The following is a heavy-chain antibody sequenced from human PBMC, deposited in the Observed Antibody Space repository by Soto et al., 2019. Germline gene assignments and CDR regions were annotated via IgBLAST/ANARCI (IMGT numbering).Heavy chain of an antibody. Sequence: QVQLVESGGGVVQPGRSLRLSCAASGFTFSSYAMHWVRQAPGKGLEWVAVISHDGNNKDYADSVKGRFTISRDNSENTLYLQLNSLRPDDMAVYYCARDTHKGRYYGSGSYYTAAGDGWGQGTTVTVSS. V-gene: IGHV3-30*04. CDR2: ISHDGNNK. CDR3: ARDTHKGRYYGSGSYYTAAGDG. D-gene: IGHD3-10*01. J-gene: IGHJ6*02. CDR1: GFTFSSYA.